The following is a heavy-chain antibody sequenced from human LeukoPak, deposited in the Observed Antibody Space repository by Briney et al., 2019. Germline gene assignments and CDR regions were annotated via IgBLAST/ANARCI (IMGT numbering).Heavy chain of an antibody. V-gene: IGHV3-30*03. CDR2: ISYGGSDK. CDR3: ARDNDLLRYFDWPLDY. CDR1: GLTFSLYG. D-gene: IGHD3-9*01. J-gene: IGHJ4*02. Sequence: GGSLRLSCAASGLTFSLYGMHWVRQAPGKGLEWVAVISYGGSDKYYADSVKGRFTISRDNAKNSLYLQMNSLRAEDTAVYYCARDNDLLRYFDWPLDYWGQGTLVTVSS.